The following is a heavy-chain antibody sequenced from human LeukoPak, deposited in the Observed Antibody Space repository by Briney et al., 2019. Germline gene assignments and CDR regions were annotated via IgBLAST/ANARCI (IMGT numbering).Heavy chain of an antibody. V-gene: IGHV3-23*01. Sequence: GGSLRLSCAASGFTFSSYAMSWVRQAPGKGLECVSAISGSGGSTYYADSVNGRFTISRDNAKTTLYLQMNSLRAEDTAVYYCAKCEPPSYSSSWYREFDYWGQGTLVTVSS. CDR2: ISGSGGST. D-gene: IGHD6-13*01. CDR1: GFTFSSYA. J-gene: IGHJ4*02. CDR3: AKCEPPSYSSSWYREFDY.